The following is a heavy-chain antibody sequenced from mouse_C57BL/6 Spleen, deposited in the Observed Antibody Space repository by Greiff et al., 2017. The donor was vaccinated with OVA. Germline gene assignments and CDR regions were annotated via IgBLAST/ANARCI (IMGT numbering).Heavy chain of an antibody. J-gene: IGHJ4*01. CDR2: ISYDGSN. Sequence: EVQLVESGPGLVKPSQSLSLTCSVTGYSITSGYYWNWIRQFPGNKLEWMGYISYDGSNNYNPSLKNRISITRDTSKNQFFLKLNSVTTEDTATYYCAREGGDGEAMDYWGQGTSVTVSS. CDR3: AREGGDGEAMDY. CDR1: GYSITSGYY. V-gene: IGHV3-6*01. D-gene: IGHD2-3*01.